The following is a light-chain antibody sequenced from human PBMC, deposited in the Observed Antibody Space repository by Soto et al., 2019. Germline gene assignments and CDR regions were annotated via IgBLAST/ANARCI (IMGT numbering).Light chain of an antibody. CDR2: DTS. Sequence: EIVMTQSPATLSVSPGDRATLSCRASQTVNSRYLAWYQLKPGQAPRLLIYDTSSRATGIPDRFSGSGSGTDFTLTISSLQPEDFATYYCQQSYSTLTFGPGTKVDI. CDR3: QQSYSTLT. CDR1: QTVNSRY. J-gene: IGKJ3*01. V-gene: IGKV3D-20*02.